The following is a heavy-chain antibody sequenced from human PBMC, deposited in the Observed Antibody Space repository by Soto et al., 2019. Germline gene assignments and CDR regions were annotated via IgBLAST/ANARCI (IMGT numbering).Heavy chain of an antibody. CDR2: ISSSGSYI. Sequence: PGGSLRLSCVASGFTLSSYAINWVRQSPGKGLEWVSSISSSGSYISYADSVKGHVTISVTKSITTVFLQWSSLRASDTAMYYCARQIYDSDTGPNFQYYFDSWGQGTPVTVSS. D-gene: IGHD3-22*01. J-gene: IGHJ4*02. CDR1: GFTLSSYA. CDR3: ARQIYDSDTGPNFQYYFDS. V-gene: IGHV3-21*04.